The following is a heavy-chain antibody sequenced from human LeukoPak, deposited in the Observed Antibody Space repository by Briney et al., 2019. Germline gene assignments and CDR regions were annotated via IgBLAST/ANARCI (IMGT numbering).Heavy chain of an antibody. CDR2: ISDSGGT. D-gene: IGHD4-17*01. V-gene: IGHV4-59*01. J-gene: IGHJ5*02. Sequence: SETLSLTCTVSGGSMNNYYWGWIRQAPGKGLEWIGYISDSGGTNYNPSLRSRVTISVDTSKNQFSLKLSSVTAADTALYYCARYDYGDCWFDPWGQGTLVTVSS. CDR3: ARYDYGDCWFDP. CDR1: GGSMNNYY.